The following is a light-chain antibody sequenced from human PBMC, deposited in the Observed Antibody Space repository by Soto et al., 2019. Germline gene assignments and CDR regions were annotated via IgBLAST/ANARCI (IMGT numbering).Light chain of an antibody. CDR2: GNS. CDR1: SSNIGAGYD. J-gene: IGLJ1*01. CDR3: CSYAGRYTLYV. Sequence: QSVLTQPPSVSGAPGQRVTISCTGSSSNIGAGYDVHWYQQLPGTAPKLLIYGNSNRPSGVPDRFSGSKSGNTASLTISGLQAEDEADYYCCSYAGRYTLYVFGTGTKVTVL. V-gene: IGLV1-40*01.